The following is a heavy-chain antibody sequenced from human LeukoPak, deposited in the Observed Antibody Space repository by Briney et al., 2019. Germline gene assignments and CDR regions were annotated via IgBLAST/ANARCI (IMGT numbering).Heavy chain of an antibody. V-gene: IGHV1-3*02. Sequence: ASMEVSCQASGYTFTCYSMHWVRPAPGPRPEWMGWNKAGNGNTKYSQEFQGRVTITRDTSASTAYMELSSLRSEDMAVYYCARGTRGYSGSYRAFDIWGQGTMVTVSS. CDR2: NKAGNGNT. CDR1: GYTFTCYS. D-gene: IGHD1-26*01. J-gene: IGHJ3*02. CDR3: ARGTRGYSGSYRAFDI.